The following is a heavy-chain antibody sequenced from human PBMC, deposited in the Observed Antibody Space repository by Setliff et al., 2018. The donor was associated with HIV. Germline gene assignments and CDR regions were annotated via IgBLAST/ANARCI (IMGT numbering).Heavy chain of an antibody. CDR1: DGPISSQY. V-gene: IGHV4-59*11. Sequence: SETLSLTCTVSDGPISSQYWSWIRPPPGKGLEWVGSIYYTGNTNYNPSLKSRVTISVDTSKNELSLKMSSVTAADTAVYYCASAPATMIVVVNHVPHAAFGLWGQGTMVTVSS. CDR3: ASAPATMIVVVNHVPHAAFGL. D-gene: IGHD3-22*01. J-gene: IGHJ3*01. CDR2: IYYTGNT.